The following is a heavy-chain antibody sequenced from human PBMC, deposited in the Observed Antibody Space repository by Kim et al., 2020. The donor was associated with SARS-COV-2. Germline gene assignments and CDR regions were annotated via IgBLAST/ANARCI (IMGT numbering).Heavy chain of an antibody. CDR3: ATESGSGSYYAWTYYYGMAV. CDR2: ISYDGSNK. V-gene: IGHV3-30*03. D-gene: IGHD3-10*01. J-gene: IGHJ6*02. Sequence: GGSLRLSCAASGFTFSSYGMHWVRQAPGKGLEWVAVISYDGSNKYYADSVKGRFTISRDNSKNTLYLQMNSLRAEDTTVYYCATESGSGSYYAWTYYYGMAVWGQGTTVTVSS. CDR1: GFTFSSYG.